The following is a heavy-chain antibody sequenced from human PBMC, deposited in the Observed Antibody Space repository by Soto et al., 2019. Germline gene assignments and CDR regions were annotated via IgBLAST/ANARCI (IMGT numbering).Heavy chain of an antibody. CDR2: IYWDNDK. CDR3: AHRRCGGDCLQSYSSHYYYGMDV. V-gene: IGHV2-5*02. CDR1: GFSLSTGGVG. D-gene: IGHD2-21*02. Sequence: QITLKESGPTLVKPTQTLTLTCTFSGFSLSTGGVGVGWIRQPPGEALEWLALIYWDNDKRYSPSLKSRLTITKDASKNQVVLTMTNMDPVDTATYYCAHRRCGGDCLQSYSSHYYYGMDVWGQGTTVTVSS. J-gene: IGHJ6*02.